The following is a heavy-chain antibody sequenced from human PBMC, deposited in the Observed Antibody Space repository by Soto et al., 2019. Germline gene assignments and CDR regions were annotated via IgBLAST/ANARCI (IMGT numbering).Heavy chain of an antibody. CDR3: ARHPSRRYYDSSGYYYPLVYGMDV. CDR2: FYYSGST. J-gene: IGHJ6*02. D-gene: IGHD3-22*01. CDR1: GGSISSYY. Sequence: SETLSLTCTVSGGSISSYYWSWIRQPPGKGLEWIGYFYYSGSTNYNPSLKSRVTISVDTSKNQLSLKLSSVTAADTAVYYCARHPSRRYYDSSGYYYPLVYGMDVWGQGTTVTVSS. V-gene: IGHV4-59*08.